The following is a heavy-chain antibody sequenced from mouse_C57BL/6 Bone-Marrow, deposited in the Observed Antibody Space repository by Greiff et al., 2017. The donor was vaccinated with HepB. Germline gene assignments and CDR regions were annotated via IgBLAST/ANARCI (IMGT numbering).Heavy chain of an antibody. CDR2: INPSNGGT. J-gene: IGHJ3*01. CDR3: ARAELWDVGFAY. D-gene: IGHD4-1*01. CDR1: GYTFTSYW. V-gene: IGHV1-53*01. Sequence: QVQLKQPGAELVKPGASVKLSCKASGYTFTSYWMHWVKQRPGQGLEWIGNINPSNGGTNYNEKFKSKATLTADKSSSTAYMQLSSLTSEASAVYFCARAELWDVGFAYWGQGTLVTVSA.